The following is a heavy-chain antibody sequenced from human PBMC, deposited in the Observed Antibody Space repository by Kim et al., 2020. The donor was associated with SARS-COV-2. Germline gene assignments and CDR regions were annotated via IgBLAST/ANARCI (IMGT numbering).Heavy chain of an antibody. J-gene: IGHJ5*02. CDR2: FYYSGST. CDR1: GGSISSSSYY. CDR3: GRQEVITIVGVAVEGGNRAFDP. V-gene: IGHV4-39*01. Sequence: SETLSLTCTVSGGSISSSSYYWGWIRQPPGKGLEWIGSFYYSGSTYYNPSLKSRVTISVDTSKNQFSLKLSSVTTADTAVYYCGRQEVITIVGVAVEGGNRAFDPWGPGTLVTFSS. D-gene: IGHD3-3*01.